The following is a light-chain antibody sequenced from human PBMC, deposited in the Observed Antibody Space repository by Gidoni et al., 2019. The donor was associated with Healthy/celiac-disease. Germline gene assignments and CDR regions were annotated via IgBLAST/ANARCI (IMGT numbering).Light chain of an antibody. Sequence: DIQMTQSPSSLSASVGDRVPITCRASQSISSYLNWYQQKPGKAPKLLIYAASSLQSGVPSRFSGSGSGTDFTLTISSLQPEDFATYYCQQSYSTPRTFGQRTKLEIK. CDR3: QQSYSTPRT. CDR2: AAS. V-gene: IGKV1-39*01. J-gene: IGKJ2*01. CDR1: QSISSY.